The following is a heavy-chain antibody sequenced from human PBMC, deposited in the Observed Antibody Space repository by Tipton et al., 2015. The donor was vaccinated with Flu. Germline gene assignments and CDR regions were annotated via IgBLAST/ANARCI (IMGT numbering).Heavy chain of an antibody. J-gene: IGHJ3*02. V-gene: IGHV1-2*02. Sequence: QLVQSGAEVKEPGASLKVSCKASRYTFAGYYIHWVRQAPGQGFEWMGWINPDSGGGTKYAQKFRGRVTLTRDPSIDTAYMHLTGLTSDDTAIYYCARAGIVSYNRGAFDIWGQGTMVTVSS. D-gene: IGHD5-24*01. CDR2: INPDSGGGT. CDR3: ARAGIVSYNRGAFDI. CDR1: RYTFAGYY.